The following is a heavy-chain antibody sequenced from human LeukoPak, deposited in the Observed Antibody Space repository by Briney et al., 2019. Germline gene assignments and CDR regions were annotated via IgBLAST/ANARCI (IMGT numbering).Heavy chain of an antibody. CDR2: IYYSGST. D-gene: IGHD3-22*01. V-gene: IGHV4-39*01. CDR1: GVSISISSYS. J-gene: IGHJ3*02. Sequence: KPSETLSLTCAVSGVSISISSYSWGCIRQPPGKGLEWIGSIYYSGSTNYNPSLESRVTISVDTSKNQFSLKLSSVTAADTAVYYCARHAESSSYLDAFDIWGQGTMVTVSS. CDR3: ARHAESSSYLDAFDI.